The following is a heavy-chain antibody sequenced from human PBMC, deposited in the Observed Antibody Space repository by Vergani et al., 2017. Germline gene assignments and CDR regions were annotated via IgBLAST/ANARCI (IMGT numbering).Heavy chain of an antibody. CDR2: IYYSGST. D-gene: IGHD6-19*01. V-gene: IGHV4-61*01. CDR3: VGIAVAGHDAFDI. Sequence: QVQLQESGPGLVQPSETLSLTCTVSGGSVSSGSYYWSWIRQPPGKGLEWIGYIYYSGSTNYNPSLKSRVNISVDTSKNQFSLKLSAVTAADTAVYYCVGIAVAGHDAFDIWGQGTMVTVSS. J-gene: IGHJ3*02. CDR1: GGSVSSGSYY.